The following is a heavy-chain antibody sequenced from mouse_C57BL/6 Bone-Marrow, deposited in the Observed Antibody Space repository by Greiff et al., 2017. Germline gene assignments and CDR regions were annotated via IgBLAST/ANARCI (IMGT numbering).Heavy chain of an antibody. V-gene: IGHV1-82*01. J-gene: IGHJ2*01. CDR3: ARGGGGGY. Sequence: QVQLQQSGPELVKPGASVKISCKASGYAFSSSWMNWVKQRPGKGLEWIGRIYPGDGDTNYNGKFKGKATLTADKSSSTAYMQISSLTSEDSAVCCCARGGGGGYWGQGTTLTVSS. CDR1: GYAFSSSW. CDR2: IYPGDGDT.